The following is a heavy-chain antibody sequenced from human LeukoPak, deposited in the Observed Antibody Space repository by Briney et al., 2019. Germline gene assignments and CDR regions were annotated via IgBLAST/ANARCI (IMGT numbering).Heavy chain of an antibody. Sequence: GGSLRLSCAASGFTFSNYAILWVRQAPGKGLEWVAVISYDGSNKYYADSVKGRFPISRDNSKNTLDLQMNSLRAEDTAVYYCARDLSPGSYYYYGMDVWGQGTTVTVSS. CDR3: ARDLSPGSYYYYGMDV. D-gene: IGHD6-25*01. CDR2: ISYDGSNK. V-gene: IGHV3-30-3*01. J-gene: IGHJ6*02. CDR1: GFTFSNYA.